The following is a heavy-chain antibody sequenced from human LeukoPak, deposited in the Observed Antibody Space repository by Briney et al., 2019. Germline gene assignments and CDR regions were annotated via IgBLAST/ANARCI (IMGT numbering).Heavy chain of an antibody. CDR2: IIPIFGTA. D-gene: IGHD1-1*01. CDR3: GTGVGAVYSDFDY. J-gene: IGHJ4*02. CDR1: AGTFTSYA. Sequence: GHSVNASCKAYAGTFTSYAISWVRQAPGHGLEWMGGIIPIFGTANNPQKFQGRVTITADESTSTAYMELSSLRSEASAVYYCGTGVGAVYSDFDYWGQGTLVTVSS. V-gene: IGHV1-69*01.